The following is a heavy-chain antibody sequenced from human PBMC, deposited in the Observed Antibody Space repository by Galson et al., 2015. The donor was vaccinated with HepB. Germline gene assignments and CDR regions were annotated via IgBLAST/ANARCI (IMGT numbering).Heavy chain of an antibody. Sequence: SGGTFSSYTISWVRQAPGQGLEWMGRIIPILGIANYAQKFQGRVTITADKSTSTAYMELSSLRSEDTAVYYCASGRWFGELFSYYFDYWGQGTLVTVSS. D-gene: IGHD3-10*01. J-gene: IGHJ4*02. CDR2: IIPILGIA. CDR1: GGTFSSYT. CDR3: ASGRWFGELFSYYFDY. V-gene: IGHV1-69*02.